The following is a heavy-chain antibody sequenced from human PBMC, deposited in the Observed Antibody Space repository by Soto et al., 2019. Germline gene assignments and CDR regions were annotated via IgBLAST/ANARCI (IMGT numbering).Heavy chain of an antibody. CDR2: MIPIQGKA. J-gene: IGHJ6*03. CDR3: AKSLLFVDHGYMDV. D-gene: IGHD2-21*01. V-gene: IGHV1-69*02. Sequence: QVQLVQSGAELKKPGSSVKVSCEASGGSFTSYSFTWVRQAPGQGLEWMGRMIPIQGKANYALKFQDRDTITADRSTRTVYMELTSLRPEDTAVYFCAKSLLFVDHGYMDVWGKGTTVTVSS. CDR1: GGSFTSYS.